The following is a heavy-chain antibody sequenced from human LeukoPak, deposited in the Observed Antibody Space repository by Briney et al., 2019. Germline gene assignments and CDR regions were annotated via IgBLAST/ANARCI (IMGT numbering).Heavy chain of an antibody. CDR3: AGLRSTVAWASFDY. CDR2: SYFTGNP. Sequence: SETLSLTCIVSGSISSYYWTWIRQPPGKGLEWTGHSYFTGNPNYNPSLKSRVTISVDPPKNQLSLKLTSVTAADTAVYYCAGLRSTVAWASFDYWGQGILVTVSS. J-gene: IGHJ4*02. CDR1: GSISSYY. D-gene: IGHD4-23*01. V-gene: IGHV4-59*08.